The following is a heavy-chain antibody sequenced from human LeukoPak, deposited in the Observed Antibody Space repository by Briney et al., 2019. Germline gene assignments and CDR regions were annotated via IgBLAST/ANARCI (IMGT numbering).Heavy chain of an antibody. V-gene: IGHV1-2*02. J-gene: IGHJ3*02. Sequence: GASVKVSCQASGYTFTGYYMHWVRQAPGQGLEWMGWINPNSGGTNYAQKFQGRVTMTRDTSISTAYMELSRLRSDDTAVYYCARGPAVVNYAFDIWGQGTMVTVSS. CDR3: ARGPAVVNYAFDI. CDR2: INPNSGGT. CDR1: GYTFTGYY. D-gene: IGHD4-23*01.